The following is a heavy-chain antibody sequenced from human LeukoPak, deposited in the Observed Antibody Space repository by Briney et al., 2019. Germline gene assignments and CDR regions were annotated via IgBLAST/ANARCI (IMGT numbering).Heavy chain of an antibody. Sequence: SETLSLTCAVYGGSFSGYYWSWIRQPPGKGLEWIGEINHSGSTNYNPSLKSRVTISVDTSKNQFSLKLSSVTAADTAVYYRARGRWGGWFDPWGQGTLVTVSS. CDR2: INHSGST. D-gene: IGHD1-26*01. V-gene: IGHV4-34*01. CDR3: ARGRWGGWFDP. J-gene: IGHJ5*02. CDR1: GGSFSGYY.